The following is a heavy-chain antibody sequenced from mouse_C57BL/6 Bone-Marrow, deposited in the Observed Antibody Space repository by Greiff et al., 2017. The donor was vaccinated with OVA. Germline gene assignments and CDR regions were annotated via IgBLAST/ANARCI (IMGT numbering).Heavy chain of an antibody. Sequence: QVQLQQPGAELVKPGASVKLSCKASGYTFTSYWMQWVKQRPGQGLEWIGGIDPSDSYTNYNQKLKGKGTLTVDKSSRKAYMQLSSLTSEDSAVYYCARRWEEDYDPYYYAMDYWGQGTSVTVSS. CDR2: IDPSDSYT. D-gene: IGHD2-4*01. J-gene: IGHJ4*01. V-gene: IGHV1-50*01. CDR1: GYTFTSYW. CDR3: ARRWEEDYDPYYYAMDY.